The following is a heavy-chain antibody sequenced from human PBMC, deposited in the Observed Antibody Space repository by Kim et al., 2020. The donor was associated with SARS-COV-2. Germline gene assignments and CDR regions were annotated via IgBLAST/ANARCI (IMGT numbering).Heavy chain of an antibody. V-gene: IGHV3-7*01. CDR2: IKQDGSEQ. CDR3: AREEIVVPCFDY. CDR1: GFTFSTYW. D-gene: IGHD2-15*01. J-gene: IGHJ4*02. Sequence: LSLTCAASGFTFSTYWMNWVRQAPGKGLEWVANIKQDGSEQYYVDSVKGRFTISRDNAKNSLYLQMNNLGAEDTAVYYCAREEIVVPCFDYWGQGAPVTVSS.